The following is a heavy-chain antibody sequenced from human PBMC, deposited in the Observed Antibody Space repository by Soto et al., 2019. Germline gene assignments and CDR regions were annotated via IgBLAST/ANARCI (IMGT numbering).Heavy chain of an antibody. D-gene: IGHD4-17*01. Sequence: QVQLQESGPGLVKPSQTLSLTCTVSGGSISSGGYYWSWIRQHPGHGLEWIGYIYYSGSTYYNPSIKILVTISVDTSKNQFSLKLSSVTAADTAVYYCARVSRNDYGDYRGLGGLDYWGQGTLVTVSS. V-gene: IGHV4-31*01. CDR2: IYYSGST. CDR1: GGSISSGGYY. J-gene: IGHJ4*02. CDR3: ARVSRNDYGDYRGLGGLDY.